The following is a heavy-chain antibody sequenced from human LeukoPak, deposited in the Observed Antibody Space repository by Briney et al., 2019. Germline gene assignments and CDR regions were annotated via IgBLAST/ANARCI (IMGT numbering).Heavy chain of an antibody. CDR3: AKAPLVTGITGY. CDR2: IRGGGPT. D-gene: IGHD1-20*01. J-gene: IGHJ4*02. Sequence: GGSLRLSCAASGFTFSSYAMSWVRHAPGQGLEWVSTIRGGGPTYYADSVKGRFTISRDNSKNTLYLQMNSLRAEDTPVYFCAKAPLVTGITGYWGQGTLVTVSS. V-gene: IGHV3-23*01. CDR1: GFTFSSYA.